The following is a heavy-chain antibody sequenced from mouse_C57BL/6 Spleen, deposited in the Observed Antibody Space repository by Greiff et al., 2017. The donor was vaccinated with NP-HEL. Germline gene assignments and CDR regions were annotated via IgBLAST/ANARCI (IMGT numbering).Heavy chain of an antibody. CDR3: ARGNYEAY. CDR2: INPGSGGT. J-gene: IGHJ3*01. D-gene: IGHD2-1*01. V-gene: IGHV1-54*01. Sequence: QVQLKESGAELVRPGTSVKVSCKASGYAFTNYLIEWVKQRPGQGLEWIGVINPGSGGTNYNEKFKGKATLTADKSSSTAYMQLSSLTSEDSAVYFCARGNYEAYWGQGTLVTVSA. CDR1: GYAFTNYL.